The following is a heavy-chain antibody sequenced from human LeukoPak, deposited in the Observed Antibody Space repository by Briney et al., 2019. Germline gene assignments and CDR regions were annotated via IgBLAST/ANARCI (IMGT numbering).Heavy chain of an antibody. CDR1: GGTPSSYA. D-gene: IGHD1-14*01. V-gene: IGHV1-69*04. J-gene: IGHJ4*02. Sequence: PTVKLSCTVSGGTPSSYAISWVQQAPRPGLEWMRRIIPILGIANYAQKFQGRVTITADKSTSTAYMELSSLRSEDTAVYYCASLFHREPFDYWGQGTRVTVSA. CDR3: ASLFHREPFDY. CDR2: IIPILGIA.